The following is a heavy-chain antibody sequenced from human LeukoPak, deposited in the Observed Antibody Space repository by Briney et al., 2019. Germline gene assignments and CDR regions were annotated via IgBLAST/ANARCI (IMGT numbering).Heavy chain of an antibody. CDR1: VYTFTGYY. D-gene: IGHD6-13*01. V-gene: IGHV1-2*02. CDR2: INSNSSGT. Sequence: ASVKVSCKASVYTFTGYYMHWVRQAPGQGLEWMGWINSNSSGTKYAQKFQGRVSMTRDTSISTVYMELSRLRSDDTAVYYCARESQPRVVLLGYSSSWPVDYWGQGTLVTVSS. J-gene: IGHJ4*02. CDR3: ARESQPRVVLLGYSSSWPVDY.